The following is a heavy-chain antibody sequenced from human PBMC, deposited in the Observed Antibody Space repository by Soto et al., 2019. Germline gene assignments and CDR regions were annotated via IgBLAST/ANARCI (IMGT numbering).Heavy chain of an antibody. CDR2: ISSSSSTI. D-gene: IGHD4-17*01. J-gene: IGHJ4*02. Sequence: EVQLVESGGGLVQPGGSLRLSCAASGFTFSSYSMNWVRQAPGKGLEWVSYISSSSSTIYYADSVKGRFTISRDNAKNSLYLQMNSLRDEDTAVYYCAKDPKTVPTPNFDYWGQGTLVTVSS. CDR3: AKDPKTVPTPNFDY. CDR1: GFTFSSYS. V-gene: IGHV3-48*02.